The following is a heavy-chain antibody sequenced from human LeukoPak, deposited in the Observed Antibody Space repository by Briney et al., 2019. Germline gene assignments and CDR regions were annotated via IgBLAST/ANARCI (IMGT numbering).Heavy chain of an antibody. D-gene: IGHD1-26*01. Sequence: SETLSLICTVSGDSISSNYWSWIRQPAGKGLEWIGRIYSSGSTNYNPSLKSRVTMSVDTSKNRFSLKLSSVTAADTAVYYCAREGGAGSYKDYWGQGTLVTVSS. CDR3: AREGGAGSYKDY. CDR2: IYSSGST. CDR1: GDSISSNY. J-gene: IGHJ4*02. V-gene: IGHV4-4*07.